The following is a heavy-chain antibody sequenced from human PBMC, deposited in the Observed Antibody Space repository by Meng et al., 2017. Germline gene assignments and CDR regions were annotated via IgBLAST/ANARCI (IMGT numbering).Heavy chain of an antibody. CDR3: ARVAYYDSSGFIAFDI. CDR2: IYYSGST. V-gene: IGHV4-59*01. D-gene: IGHD3-22*01. J-gene: IGHJ3*02. Sequence: GSLRLSCTVSGGSISSYYWSWIRQPPGKGLEWIGYIYYSGSTNYNPSLKSRVTISVDTSKNQFSLKLSSVTAADTAVYYCARVAYYDSSGFIAFDIWGQGTMVTVSS. CDR1: GGSISSYY.